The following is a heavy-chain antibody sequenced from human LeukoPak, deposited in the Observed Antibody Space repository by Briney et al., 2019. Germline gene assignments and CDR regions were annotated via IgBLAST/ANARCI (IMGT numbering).Heavy chain of an antibody. D-gene: IGHD4-17*01. Sequence: GGSFTVSREVSVFYVRVNHMSWVGQGLGKGREGVAVILPGGLTHYTDSLKDRFTISTDKSKNILYLQMDSLRADDTALYYCVRERDYDTYFDYWGRGTLVTVSS. CDR3: VRERDYDTYFDY. CDR1: VFYVRVNH. CDR2: ILPGGLT. J-gene: IGHJ4*02. V-gene: IGHV3-53*01.